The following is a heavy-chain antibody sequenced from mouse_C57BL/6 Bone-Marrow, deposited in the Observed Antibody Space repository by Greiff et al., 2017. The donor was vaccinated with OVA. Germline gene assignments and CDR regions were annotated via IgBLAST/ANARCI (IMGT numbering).Heavy chain of an antibody. V-gene: IGHV1-72*01. CDR1: GYTFTSYW. Sequence: QVQLKQPGAELVKPGASVKLSCKASGYTFTSYWMHWVKQRPGRGLEWIGRIDPNSGGTKYNEKFKSKATLTVDKPSSTAYMQLSSLTSEDSAVYYCAREAYYYGSSYCWYFDVWGTGTTVTVSS. J-gene: IGHJ1*03. CDR2: IDPNSGGT. D-gene: IGHD1-1*01. CDR3: AREAYYYGSSYCWYFDV.